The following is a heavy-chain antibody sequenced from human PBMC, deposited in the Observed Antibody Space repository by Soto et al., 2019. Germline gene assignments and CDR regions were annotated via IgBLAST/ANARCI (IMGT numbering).Heavy chain of an antibody. CDR3: ARDLRSEIDY. J-gene: IGHJ4*02. V-gene: IGHV3-48*01. CDR2: ISSSSSTI. D-gene: IGHD2-15*01. CDR1: GFTFSSYS. Sequence: EVQLVESGGGLVQPGGSLRLSCAASGFTFSSYSMNWVRQAPGKGLEWVSYISSSSSTIYYADSVKGRFTISRDNAKNSLYLQMNSLRAEDTAVYYCARDLRSEIDYWGQGTLVTVSS.